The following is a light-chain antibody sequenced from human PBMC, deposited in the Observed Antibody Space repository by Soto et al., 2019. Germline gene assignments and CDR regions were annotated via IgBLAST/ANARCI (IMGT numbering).Light chain of an antibody. J-gene: IGKJ2*01. V-gene: IGKV3-20*01. CDR1: QSVSSSY. CDR2: GAS. Sequence: EIVLTQSPGTLSLSPGERATLSCRASQSVSSSYLAWSQQKPGQAPRLLNFGASNRATGVPDRFSGSGSGTDFTLTISRLEPDDFAVYYCQQYGSSPHTFGQGTKLEIK. CDR3: QQYGSSPHT.